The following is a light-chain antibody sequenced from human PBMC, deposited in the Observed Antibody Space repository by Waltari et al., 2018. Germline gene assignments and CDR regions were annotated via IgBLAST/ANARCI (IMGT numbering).Light chain of an antibody. CDR1: QNIGSW. Sequence: DIQMTQSPSFVSAFVGDRVTISCRASQNIGSWLAWYQQKPGQAPKLLIYSASSLQSGVPSRFSGSGSETEFTLVISNLQPDDVATYYCQQYSGYSGIFGGGTKVEIK. CDR3: QQYSGYSGI. J-gene: IGKJ4*01. V-gene: IGKV1-12*01. CDR2: SAS.